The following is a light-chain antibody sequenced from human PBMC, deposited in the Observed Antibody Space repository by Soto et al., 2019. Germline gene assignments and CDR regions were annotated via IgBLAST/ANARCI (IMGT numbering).Light chain of an antibody. CDR1: QNINNY. Sequence: IQMTQSQSSLSASVGDIVTITCQASQNINNYLNWYQQKPGRAPKLLIYDASNLEAGVPSRFRGSGSGTDFTFTISRLQPDDIATYYCHQYENRPTFGQGTRLEIK. CDR3: HQYENRPT. CDR2: DAS. J-gene: IGKJ5*01. V-gene: IGKV1-33*01.